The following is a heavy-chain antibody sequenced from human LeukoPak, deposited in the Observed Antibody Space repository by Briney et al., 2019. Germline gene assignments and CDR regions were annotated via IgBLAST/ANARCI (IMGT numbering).Heavy chain of an antibody. CDR1: GYTFTSYY. J-gene: IGHJ3*02. CDR2: INPNSGGT. Sequence: GASVKVSCKASGYTFTSYYMHWVRQAPGQGLEWMGWINPNSGGTNYAQKFQGRVTMTRDTSISTAYMELSGLRSDDTAVYYCAREGLPAAIFRGAFDIWGQGTMVTVSS. V-gene: IGHV1-2*02. D-gene: IGHD2-2*02. CDR3: AREGLPAAIFRGAFDI.